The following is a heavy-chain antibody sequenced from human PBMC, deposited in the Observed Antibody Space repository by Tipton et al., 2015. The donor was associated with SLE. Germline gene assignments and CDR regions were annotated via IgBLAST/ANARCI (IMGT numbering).Heavy chain of an antibody. J-gene: IGHJ4*02. CDR3: ARDGGTTVTN. V-gene: IGHV3-11*06. CDR1: GFTFSDYC. CDR2: ISSSSSYT. Sequence: GSLRLSCAASGFTFSDYCMSWIRQAPGKGLEWVSYISSSSSYTNYADSVKGRFTISRDNSKNTLYLQMNSLRAEDTAVYYCARDGGTTVTNWGQGTLVTVSS. D-gene: IGHD4-17*01.